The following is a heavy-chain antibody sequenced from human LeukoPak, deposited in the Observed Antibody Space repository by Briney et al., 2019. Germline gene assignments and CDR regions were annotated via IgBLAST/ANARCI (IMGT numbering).Heavy chain of an antibody. D-gene: IGHD5-24*01. Sequence: PGGSLRLSCAASGFTFDDYAMHWVRQAPGKGLEWVSGISWNSGSIGYADSVKGRFTISRDNAKNSLYLQMNSLRAEDTAVYYCARDLGDGYNYFYYYYMDVWGKGTTVTVSS. CDR1: GFTFDDYA. J-gene: IGHJ6*03. CDR3: ARDLGDGYNYFYYYYMDV. V-gene: IGHV3-9*01. CDR2: ISWNSGSI.